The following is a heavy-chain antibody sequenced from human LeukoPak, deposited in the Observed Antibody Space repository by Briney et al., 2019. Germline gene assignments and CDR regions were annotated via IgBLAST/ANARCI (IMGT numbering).Heavy chain of an antibody. CDR3: ASLDY. V-gene: IGHV3-74*01. Sequence: GGSLRLSCAASGFTFRNYCMHWVRHAPGKGLVWVSSINSDGSSTSYADSVKGRFTISRDNAKNTLYLQMNTLRAEDTAVYYSASLDYWGQGTPVTVSS. CDR2: INSDGSST. CDR1: GFTFRNYC. J-gene: IGHJ4*02.